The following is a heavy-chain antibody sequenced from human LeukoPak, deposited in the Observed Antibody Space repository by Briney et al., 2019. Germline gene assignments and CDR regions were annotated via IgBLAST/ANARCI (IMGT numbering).Heavy chain of an antibody. CDR2: IGGGDT. V-gene: IGHV3-23*01. J-gene: IGHJ4*02. CDR3: AKDGQSFNSMYDYFDS. D-gene: IGHD2-8*01. Sequence: GGSLRLSCSTSGFTFRTFAMIWVRQAPGKGLEWVSSIGGGDTHYADSVKGRFIISRDDSRSTVDLQMSSLRAEDPAVYYCAKDGQSFNSMYDYFDSWGPGTLVTVSS. CDR1: GFTFRTFA.